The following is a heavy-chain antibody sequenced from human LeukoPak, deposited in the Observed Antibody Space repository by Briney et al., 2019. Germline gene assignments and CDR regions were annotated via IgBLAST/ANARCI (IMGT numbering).Heavy chain of an antibody. CDR3: ARDRGYCSGGSCYSGWFDP. CDR1: GFTVSSNY. J-gene: IGHJ5*02. Sequence: GGSLRLSCAASGFTVSSNYMSWVRQAPGKGLEWVSVIYSGGSTYYADSVKGRFTISRDNSKNTLYLQMNSLRAEDTAVYYCARDRGYCSGGSCYSGWFDPRGQGTLVTVSS. V-gene: IGHV3-53*01. D-gene: IGHD2-15*01. CDR2: IYSGGST.